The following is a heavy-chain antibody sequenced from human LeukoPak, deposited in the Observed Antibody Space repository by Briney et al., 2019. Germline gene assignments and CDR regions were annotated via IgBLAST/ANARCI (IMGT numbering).Heavy chain of an antibody. D-gene: IGHD4-17*01. CDR2: ISSSSSYI. Sequence: PGGSLRLSCAASGFTFTSYSMNWVRQAPGKGLEWVSSISSSSSYIYYAESVKGRFTISRDNAKNSLYLQMNSLRAEDTAVYYCARNSYGDYGPFDYWGQGTLVTVPS. J-gene: IGHJ4*02. V-gene: IGHV3-21*01. CDR1: GFTFTSYS. CDR3: ARNSYGDYGPFDY.